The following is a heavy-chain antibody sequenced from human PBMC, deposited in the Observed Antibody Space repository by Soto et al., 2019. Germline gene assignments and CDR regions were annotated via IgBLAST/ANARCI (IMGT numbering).Heavy chain of an antibody. CDR1: GFTFSSYS. J-gene: IGHJ4*02. CDR3: AKAYSTGWSEGYFDY. D-gene: IGHD6-19*01. V-gene: IGHV3-21*04. Sequence: PGGSLRLSCAASGFTFSSYSMNWVRQAPGKGLEWVSSISSSSSYIYYADSVKGRFTISRDNAKNSLYLQMNSLRDEDTAVYYCAKAYSTGWSEGYFDYWGQGTLVTVSS. CDR2: ISSSSSYI.